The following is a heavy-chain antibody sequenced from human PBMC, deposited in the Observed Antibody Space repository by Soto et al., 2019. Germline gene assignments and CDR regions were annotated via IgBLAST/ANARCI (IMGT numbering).Heavy chain of an antibody. Sequence: PGGSLRLSCAASGFTFSSYAMTWVRQAPGKGLEWVSVISGSGGSTYFADSVKGRFTISRDNAKNSLYLQMNSLRAEDTAFYYCARAPGYYGDFFDFWGQGTLVTVS. J-gene: IGHJ4*02. V-gene: IGHV3-23*01. CDR3: ARAPGYYGDFFDF. D-gene: IGHD4-17*01. CDR2: ISGSGGST. CDR1: GFTFSSYA.